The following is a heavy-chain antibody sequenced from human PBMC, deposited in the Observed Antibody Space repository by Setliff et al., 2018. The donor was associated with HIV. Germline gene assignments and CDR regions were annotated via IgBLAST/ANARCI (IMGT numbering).Heavy chain of an antibody. Sequence: ASVKVSCKASGFTFKDYYMHWVQQAPGKGLEWMGRLDPEDGETIYAEKFLGRVTISTDMSTDTVFMEVNNLRSEDTAVYYCATEGAGGSYQRASALDLWGQGTMVTVSS. J-gene: IGHJ3*01. CDR3: ATEGAGGSYQRASALDL. CDR1: GFTFKDYY. D-gene: IGHD1-26*01. CDR2: LDPEDGET. V-gene: IGHV1-69-2*01.